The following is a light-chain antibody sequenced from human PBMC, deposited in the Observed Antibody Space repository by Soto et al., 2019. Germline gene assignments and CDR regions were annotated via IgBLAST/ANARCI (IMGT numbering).Light chain of an antibody. Sequence: EIVMTQSPATLSVSPGERATLSCRASQRVSSNLAWYQQKPGQAPRLLIYGASTRATGIPARFSGSGSETEFTLTISSLQSEDFAVYYCQQCNNWPPWTFGQGTKVEIK. V-gene: IGKV3-15*01. CDR3: QQCNNWPPWT. J-gene: IGKJ1*01. CDR2: GAS. CDR1: QRVSSN.